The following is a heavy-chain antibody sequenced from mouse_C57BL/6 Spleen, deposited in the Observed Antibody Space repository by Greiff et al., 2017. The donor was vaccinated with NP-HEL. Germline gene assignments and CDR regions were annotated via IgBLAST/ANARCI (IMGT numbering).Heavy chain of an antibody. CDR3: ARGGIYYYGSSFPYYFDY. D-gene: IGHD1-1*01. CDR2: IYPGSGNT. V-gene: IGHV1-76*01. CDR1: GYTFTDYY. J-gene: IGHJ2*01. Sequence: VKLQESGAELVRPGASVKLSCKASGYTFTDYYINWVKQRPGQGLEWIARIYPGSGNTYYNEKFKGKATLTAEKSSSTAYMQLSSLTSEDSAVYFCARGGIYYYGSSFPYYFDYWGQGTTLTVSS.